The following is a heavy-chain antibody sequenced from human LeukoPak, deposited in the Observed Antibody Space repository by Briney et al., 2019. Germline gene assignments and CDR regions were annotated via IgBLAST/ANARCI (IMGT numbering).Heavy chain of an antibody. CDR3: ARQNKRPRAFDI. D-gene: IGHD1/OR15-1a*01. CDR1: GGSFSGYY. CDR2: INHSGST. Sequence: SETLSLTCAVYGGSFSGYYWSWIRQPPGKGLERIGEINHSGSTNYNPSLKSRVTISVDTSKNQFSLKLSSVTAADTAVYYCARQNKRPRAFDIWGQGTMVTVSS. J-gene: IGHJ3*02. V-gene: IGHV4-34*01.